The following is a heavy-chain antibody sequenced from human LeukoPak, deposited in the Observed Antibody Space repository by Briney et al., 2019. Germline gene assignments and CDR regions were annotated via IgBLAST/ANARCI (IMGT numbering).Heavy chain of an antibody. D-gene: IGHD3-16*01. CDR1: GGSISSSHW. CDR3: ARFGSNLFYFNY. J-gene: IGHJ4*02. Sequence: SGTLSLTCAVSGGSISSSHWWSWVRPPPGKGLEWIGEIYHSGSTNYNPSLKSRVTISVDTSKNQFSLKLSSVTAADTAVYYCARFGSNLFYFNYWGQGTLVTVFS. CDR2: IYHSGST. V-gene: IGHV4-4*02.